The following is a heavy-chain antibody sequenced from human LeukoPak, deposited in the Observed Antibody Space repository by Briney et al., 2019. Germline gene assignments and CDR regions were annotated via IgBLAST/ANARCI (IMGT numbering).Heavy chain of an antibody. CDR3: AKGRDIVVVVSPFDY. D-gene: IGHD2-15*01. CDR2: IRYDGSNK. CDR1: GFTFSSYG. J-gene: IGHJ4*02. V-gene: IGHV3-30*02. Sequence: GGSLRLSCAASGFTFSSYGMHWVRQAPGKGLEWVAFIRYDGSNKYYADSVKGHFTISRDNSKNTLYLQLNSLRPEDTAVYYCAKGRDIVVVVSPFDYWGQGTLVTVSS.